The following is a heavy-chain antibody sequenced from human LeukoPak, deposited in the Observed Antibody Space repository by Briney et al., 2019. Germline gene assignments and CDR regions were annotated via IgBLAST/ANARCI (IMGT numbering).Heavy chain of an antibody. D-gene: IGHD3-3*01. Sequence: GGSLRLSCAASGFTFSSYGMHWVRQAPGKGLEWVAFIRYDGSNKYYADSVKGRFTISRDNSKNTLYLQMNSLRAEDTAVYYCARDVSITIFGGGVDYWGQGTLVTVSS. J-gene: IGHJ4*02. CDR3: ARDVSITIFGGGVDY. CDR1: GFTFSSYG. V-gene: IGHV3-30*02. CDR2: IRYDGSNK.